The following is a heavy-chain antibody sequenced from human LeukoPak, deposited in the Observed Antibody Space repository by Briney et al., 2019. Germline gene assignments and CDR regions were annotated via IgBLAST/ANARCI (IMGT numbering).Heavy chain of an antibody. CDR1: GGSFSGYY. J-gene: IGHJ4*02. CDR2: INHRGST. D-gene: IGHD2-15*01. V-gene: IGHV4-34*01. Sequence: SETLSLTCAVYGGSFSGYYWCWIRQPPGKGLEWIGEINHRGSTNYNPSLKSRVTISVNTSKNLFSLKLRSVTAADTAVYYCARGTPENCSGGTCYAPFDYWGQGTLVTVSS. CDR3: ARGTPENCSGGTCYAPFDY.